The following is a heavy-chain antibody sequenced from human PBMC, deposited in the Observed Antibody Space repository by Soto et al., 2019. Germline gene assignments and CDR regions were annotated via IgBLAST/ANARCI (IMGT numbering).Heavy chain of an antibody. CDR3: ARDSWNYERYYYYYMDV. V-gene: IGHV3-21*01. J-gene: IGHJ6*03. CDR1: GFTFSSYS. D-gene: IGHD1-7*01. CDR2: ISSSSSYI. Sequence: GGSLRLSCAASGFTFSSYSMNWVRQAPGKGLEWVSSISSSSSYIYYADSVKGRFTISSDNAKNSLYLQMNSLRAEDTAVYYCARDSWNYERYYYYYMDVWGKGTTVTVSS.